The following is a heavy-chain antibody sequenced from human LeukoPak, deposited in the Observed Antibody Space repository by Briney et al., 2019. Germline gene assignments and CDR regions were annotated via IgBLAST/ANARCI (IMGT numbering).Heavy chain of an antibody. V-gene: IGHV3-21*04. D-gene: IGHD4-17*01. CDR2: IFSSSTYI. CDR3: AKDFQTVTTREVIGL. Sequence: GSLRHSCAASGFAFNTYSMNWVRQAPGKGLEWVSFIFSSSTYIYYTDSVKGRFTISRDDSKNTLYLQMNSLRAEDTAVYYCAKDFQTVTTREVIGLWGQGTLVTVSS. J-gene: IGHJ4*02. CDR1: GFAFNTYS.